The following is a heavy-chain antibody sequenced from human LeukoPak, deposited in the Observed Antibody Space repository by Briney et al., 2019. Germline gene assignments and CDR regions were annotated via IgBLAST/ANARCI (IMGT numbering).Heavy chain of an antibody. J-gene: IGHJ4*02. CDR1: GYTFTGYY. Sequence: VASVNVSCKSSGYTFTGYYMHWVRQAPGQGLEWMGWINPNSGGTNYAQKFQGRVTMTRDTSISTAYMELSRLRSDDTAVYYCARVFGYCSSTSCYGEVLDYWGQGTLVTVSS. CDR3: ARVFGYCSSTSCYGEVLDY. V-gene: IGHV1-2*02. D-gene: IGHD2-2*03. CDR2: INPNSGGT.